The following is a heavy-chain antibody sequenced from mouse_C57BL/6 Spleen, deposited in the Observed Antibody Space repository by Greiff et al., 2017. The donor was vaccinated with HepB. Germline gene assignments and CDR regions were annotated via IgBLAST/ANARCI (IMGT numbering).Heavy chain of an antibody. J-gene: IGHJ1*03. Sequence: QVQLQQSGAELARPGASVKMSCKASGYTFTSYSMHWVKQRPGQGLEWIGYINPSSGYTKYNQKFKDKATLTADKSSSTAYMQLSSLTSEYSAVYYCARGDEWYFDVWGTGTTVTVSS. CDR3: ARGDEWYFDV. D-gene: IGHD3-3*01. V-gene: IGHV1-4*01. CDR1: GYTFTSYS. CDR2: INPSSGYT.